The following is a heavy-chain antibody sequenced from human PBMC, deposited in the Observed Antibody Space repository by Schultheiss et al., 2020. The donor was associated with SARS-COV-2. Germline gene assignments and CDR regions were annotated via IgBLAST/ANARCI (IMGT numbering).Heavy chain of an antibody. CDR2: IWYDGSNK. Sequence: GGSLRLSCAASGFTFSSYGMHWVRQAPGKGLEWVAVIWYDGSNKYYADSVKGRFTISRDNSKNTLYLQMNSLRAEDTAVYYCATSVRRTATGNLDYWGRGTLVTVSS. J-gene: IGHJ4*02. CDR1: GFTFSSYG. D-gene: IGHD1-14*01. V-gene: IGHV3-33*01. CDR3: ATSVRRTATGNLDY.